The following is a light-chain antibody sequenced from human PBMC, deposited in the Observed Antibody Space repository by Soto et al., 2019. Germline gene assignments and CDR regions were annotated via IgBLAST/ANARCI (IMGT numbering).Light chain of an antibody. CDR1: SSDVGGYNY. Sequence: QSALTQPASVSGSPGQSITISCTGTSSDVGGYNYVSWYQQHPGKAPKLMIYEVSNRPSGVSNRFSGSKSGNTASLTISGLQAEDEADYYGSSYTRSSTLVVFGGGTKLPVL. V-gene: IGLV2-14*01. J-gene: IGLJ2*01. CDR3: SSYTRSSTLVV. CDR2: EVS.